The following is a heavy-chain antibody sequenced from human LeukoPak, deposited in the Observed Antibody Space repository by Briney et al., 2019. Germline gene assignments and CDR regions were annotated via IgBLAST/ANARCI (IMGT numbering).Heavy chain of an antibody. CDR2: ISSSSSYI. Sequence: GGSLRLSCAASGFTFSSYSMNWVRQAPGKGLEWVSSISSSSSYIYHADSVKGRFTISRDNAKNSLYLQMNSLRAEDTAVYYCARDEEDVVIWGQGTLVTVSS. D-gene: IGHD2-2*01. CDR1: GFTFSSYS. CDR3: ARDEEDVVI. V-gene: IGHV3-21*01. J-gene: IGHJ4*02.